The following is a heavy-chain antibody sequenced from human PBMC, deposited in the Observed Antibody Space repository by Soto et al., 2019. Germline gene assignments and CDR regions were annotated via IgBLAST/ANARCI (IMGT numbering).Heavy chain of an antibody. J-gene: IGHJ6*02. CDR1: GYTFTSYG. V-gene: IGHV1-18*01. CDR3: ARGYSSSSGVGYGMDV. Sequence: ASVKVSCKASGYTFTSYGISWVRQAPRQGLEWMGWISAYNGNTNYAQKLQGRVTMTTDTSTSTAYMELRSLRSDDTAVYYCARGYSSSSGVGYGMDVWGQGTTVTVSS. CDR2: ISAYNGNT. D-gene: IGHD6-6*01.